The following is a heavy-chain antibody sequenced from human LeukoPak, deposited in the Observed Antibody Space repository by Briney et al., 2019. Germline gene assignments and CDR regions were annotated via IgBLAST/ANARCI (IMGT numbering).Heavy chain of an antibody. CDR1: GGTFSSYA. CDR2: IIPIFGTA. Sequence: SVKVSCKASGGTFSSYAISWVRQAPGQGLEWMGGIIPIFGTANYAQKFQGRVTITTDESASTAYMELSSLRSEDTAVYYCARGSQDSSGYYYVGFDYWGQGTLVTVSS. CDR3: ARGSQDSSGYYYVGFDY. V-gene: IGHV1-69*05. J-gene: IGHJ4*02. D-gene: IGHD3-22*01.